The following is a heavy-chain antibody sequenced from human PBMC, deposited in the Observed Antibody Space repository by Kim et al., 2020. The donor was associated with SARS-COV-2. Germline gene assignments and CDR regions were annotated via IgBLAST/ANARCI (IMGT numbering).Heavy chain of an antibody. V-gene: IGHV1-24*01. CDR2: FDPAEGRT. D-gene: IGHD3-22*01. Sequence: ASVKVSCKASGYFLNNSSMHWVRQTPGKGLEWMGGFDPAEGRTRYSPKFQDRVTVTEDKSTDTAYVELRSLRSDDMAIYYCSRMNYFDTRERDCWGRGPVVTVSS. CDR3: SRMNYFDTRERDC. CDR1: GYFLNNSS. J-gene: IGHJ4*02.